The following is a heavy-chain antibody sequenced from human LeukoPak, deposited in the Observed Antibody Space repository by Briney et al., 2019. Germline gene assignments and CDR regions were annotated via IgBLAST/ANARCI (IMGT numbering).Heavy chain of an antibody. D-gene: IGHD5-18*01. CDR1: GFTFSSYN. V-gene: IGHV3-21*04. J-gene: IGHJ4*02. Sequence: AGGSLRLSCAASGFTFSSYNMNWVRQAPGKGLEWVSSITSDSRYIYYADSVKGRFTISRDNAKNSLYLQMNSLRAEDTAVYYCAKDRARGYSYGDSFDYWGQGTLVTVSS. CDR3: AKDRARGYSYGDSFDY. CDR2: ITSDSRYI.